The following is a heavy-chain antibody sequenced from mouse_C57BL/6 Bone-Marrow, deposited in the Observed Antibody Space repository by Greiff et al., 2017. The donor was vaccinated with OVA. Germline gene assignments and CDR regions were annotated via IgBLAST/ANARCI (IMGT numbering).Heavy chain of an antibody. CDR1: GFSLTSYG. D-gene: IGHD1-1*01. Sequence: VKLQESGPGLVQPSQSLSITCTVSGFSLTSYGVHSVRQSPGKGLEWLGVIWSGGSTDYNAAFISRLSISKDNSKSQVFFKMNSLQADDTAIYYCARHYGSRDYAMDYWGQGTSVTVSS. V-gene: IGHV2-2*01. CDR3: ARHYGSRDYAMDY. CDR2: IWSGGST. J-gene: IGHJ4*01.